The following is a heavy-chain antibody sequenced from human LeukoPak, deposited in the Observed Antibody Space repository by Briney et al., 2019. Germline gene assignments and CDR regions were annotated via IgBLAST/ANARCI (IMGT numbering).Heavy chain of an antibody. V-gene: IGHV4-59*01. CDR1: GGSISSYY. CDR2: IYYSGST. Sequence: SETLSLTCTVSGGSISSYYWSWIRQPPGKGLEWIGYIYYSGSTNYNPSLKSRVTISVDTSRNQFSLKLSSVTAADTAVYYCARGITIFSPGAFDIWGQGTMVTVSS. D-gene: IGHD3-3*01. J-gene: IGHJ3*02. CDR3: ARGITIFSPGAFDI.